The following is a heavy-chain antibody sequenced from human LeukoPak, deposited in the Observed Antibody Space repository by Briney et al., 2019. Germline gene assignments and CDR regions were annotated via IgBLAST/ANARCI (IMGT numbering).Heavy chain of an antibody. Sequence: SETLSLTCSVYSGSFSNYFWSWIRQPPGKGLEWIGEIDDGGNTNYNPSLKSRVTISVDTSKNQFSLKLSSVTAADTAVYYCARGPPHTAMPAAYFDYWGQGTLVTVSS. CDR1: SGSFSNYF. CDR3: ARGPPHTAMPAAYFDY. V-gene: IGHV4-34*01. J-gene: IGHJ4*02. CDR2: IDDGGNT. D-gene: IGHD5-18*01.